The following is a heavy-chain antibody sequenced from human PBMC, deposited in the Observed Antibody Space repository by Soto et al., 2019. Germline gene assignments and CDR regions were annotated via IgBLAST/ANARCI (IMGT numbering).Heavy chain of an antibody. Sequence: GGSLRLSCAASGFTFSSYGMHWVRQAPGKGLEWVAVIWYDGSNKYYADSVKGRFTISRDNSKNTLYLQMNSLRAEDTAVYYCARGGAALRVDYWGQGTLVTVS. CDR1: GFTFSSYG. CDR2: IWYDGSNK. CDR3: ARGGAALRVDY. D-gene: IGHD6-6*01. J-gene: IGHJ4*02. V-gene: IGHV3-33*01.